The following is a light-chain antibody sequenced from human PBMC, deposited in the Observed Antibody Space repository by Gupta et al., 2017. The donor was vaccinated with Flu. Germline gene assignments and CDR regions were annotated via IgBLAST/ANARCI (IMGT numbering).Light chain of an antibody. J-gene: IGKJ4*01. V-gene: IGKV3-20*01. CDR1: QSVSSDL. CDR3: QHVTGSIT. Sequence: PGTLSVSPGERATLSCRASQSVSSDLFVWEQQKPDQPPSLISYGAAYKDGGSTGCFGGGGESKDFTRTSSLPEDEDCAGYYGQHVTGSITFGRGTKVEI. CDR2: GAA.